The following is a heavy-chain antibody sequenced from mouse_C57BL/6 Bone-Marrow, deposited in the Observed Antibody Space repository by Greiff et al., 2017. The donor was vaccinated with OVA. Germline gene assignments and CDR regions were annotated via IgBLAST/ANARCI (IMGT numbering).Heavy chain of an antibody. D-gene: IGHD1-2*01. J-gene: IGHJ3*01. CDR2: IYPGSGST. Sequence: VQLQQPGAELVKPGASVKMSCKASGYTFTSYWITWVKQRPGQGLEWIGDIYPGSGSTNYNEKFKSKATLTVDKSSSTAYMQLSSLTAEDSAFYYCAREVSTARFAYWGQGTLVTVSA. CDR3: AREVSTARFAY. CDR1: GYTFTSYW. V-gene: IGHV1-55*01.